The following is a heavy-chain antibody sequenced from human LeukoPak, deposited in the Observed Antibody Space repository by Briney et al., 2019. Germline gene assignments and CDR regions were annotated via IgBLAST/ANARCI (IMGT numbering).Heavy chain of an antibody. CDR2: INPNNGNT. V-gene: IGHV1-46*01. Sequence: ASVKVSCKASGYIFTYHYRHLVRQAPGQGLEWMGIINPNNGNTDYAQKFQGRVTMTRDTSTSTVYMDLSSLGSEDTAVYYCARESDSGKDFDFWGQGTLVSASS. D-gene: IGHD1-26*01. CDR3: ARESDSGKDFDF. J-gene: IGHJ4*02. CDR1: GYIFTYHY.